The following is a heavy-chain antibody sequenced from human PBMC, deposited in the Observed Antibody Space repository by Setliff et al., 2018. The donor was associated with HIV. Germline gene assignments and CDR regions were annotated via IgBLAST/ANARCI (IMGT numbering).Heavy chain of an antibody. CDR1: GFIFSDYE. D-gene: IGHD3-3*01. CDR2: ISSSGKTV. J-gene: IGHJ4*02. CDR3: VRNSFPLGVTGTGPLFDY. V-gene: IGHV3-48*03. Sequence: GGSLRLSCAASGFIFSDYEMNWVRQAPGRGLEWVSYISSSGKTVYHSDSVKGRFTISRDNTKNSLFLQRDGLRGDDSAMYYCVRNSFPLGVTGTGPLFDYWGQGTLVTVSS.